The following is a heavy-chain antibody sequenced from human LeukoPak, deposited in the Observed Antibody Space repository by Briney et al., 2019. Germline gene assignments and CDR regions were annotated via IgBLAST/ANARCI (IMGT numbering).Heavy chain of an antibody. J-gene: IGHJ4*02. CDR3: ASGGWGLQPLDY. CDR1: GFTFSSYS. CDR2: ISSSSSYI. V-gene: IGHV3-21*04. Sequence: GGSLRLSCAASGFTFSSYSMNWVRQAPGKGLEWVSSISSSSSYIYYANSVEGRFTISRDNAKNSLYLQMNSLRAEDTALYYCASGGWGLQPLDYWGQGTLVTVSS. D-gene: IGHD1-26*01.